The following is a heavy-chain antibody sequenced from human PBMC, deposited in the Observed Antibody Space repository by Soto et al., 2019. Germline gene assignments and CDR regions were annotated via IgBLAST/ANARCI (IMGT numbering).Heavy chain of an antibody. Sequence: QVQLVESGGGVVQPGRSLRLSCAASGFTFSSYGMHWVRQAPGKGLEWVAVISYDGSNKYYADSVKGRFTISRDNSKNTMYLQMNSVRAEDTAVYYCGKEANDVLTGQSNEGYFDYWGQGTLVTVSS. D-gene: IGHD3-9*01. CDR1: GFTFSSYG. V-gene: IGHV3-30*18. CDR3: GKEANDVLTGQSNEGYFDY. J-gene: IGHJ4*02. CDR2: ISYDGSNK.